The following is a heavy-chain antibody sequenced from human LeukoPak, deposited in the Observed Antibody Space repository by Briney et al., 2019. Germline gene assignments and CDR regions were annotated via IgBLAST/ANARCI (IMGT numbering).Heavy chain of an antibody. D-gene: IGHD6-13*01. J-gene: IGHJ4*02. CDR3: ARSASTGTVDY. Sequence: GGSLRLSCAASGFTFSDYYMSWIRQAPGKGREWVSYISSSGSTISYADSVKGRFTISRDNAKNSLYLQMNSLRADDTAVYYCARSASTGTVDYWGQGTLVTVSS. CDR1: GFTFSDYY. CDR2: ISSSGSTI. V-gene: IGHV3-11*04.